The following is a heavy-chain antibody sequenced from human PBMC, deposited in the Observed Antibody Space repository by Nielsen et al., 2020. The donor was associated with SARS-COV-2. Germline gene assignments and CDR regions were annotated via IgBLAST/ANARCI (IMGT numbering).Heavy chain of an antibody. CDR3: ARHFKWGGSYSNWFDP. CDR1: GGSISSYY. V-gene: IGHV4-59*08. D-gene: IGHD1-26*01. Sequence: GSLRLSCTVSGGSISSYYWSWIRQPPGKGLEWIGYIYYSGSTNYNPSLKSRVTISVDTSKNQFSLKLSSVTAADTAVYYCARHFKWGGSYSNWFDPWGQGTLVTVSS. J-gene: IGHJ5*02. CDR2: IYYSGST.